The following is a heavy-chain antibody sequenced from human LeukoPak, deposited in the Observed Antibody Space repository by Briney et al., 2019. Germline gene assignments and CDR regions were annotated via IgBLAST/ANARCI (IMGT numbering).Heavy chain of an antibody. CDR1: GGSISSSSYY. CDR3: ASHVIGVVMVTYFYY. V-gene: IGHV4-39*01. CDR2: IYYSGRT. J-gene: IGHJ4*02. D-gene: IGHD3-3*01. Sequence: PSETLSLTCTVSGGSISSSSYYWGSTRHPPGKGVEWMGSIYYSGRTYYNPSLKSRVTISVDTAKNQFSLKLSSVTAVDTAVYYGASHVIGVVMVTYFYYWGQGTLVTVSS.